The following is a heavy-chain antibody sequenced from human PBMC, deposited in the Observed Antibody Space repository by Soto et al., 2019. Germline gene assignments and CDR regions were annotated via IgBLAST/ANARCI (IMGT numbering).Heavy chain of an antibody. CDR1: GGTFSSYT. J-gene: IGHJ4*02. V-gene: IGHV1-69*08. CDR3: ARDRYAYGSGSTIDY. CDR2: IVPILGVP. Sequence: QFQLVQSGAEVKKPGSSVKVSCKASGGTFSSYTVSWVRQAPGQGLEWMGRIVPILGVPNYAQRFQGRVTITAEKGTNTAYIALSSLRTENTAVYYCARDRYAYGSGSTIDYWGQGTLVTVSS. D-gene: IGHD3-10*01.